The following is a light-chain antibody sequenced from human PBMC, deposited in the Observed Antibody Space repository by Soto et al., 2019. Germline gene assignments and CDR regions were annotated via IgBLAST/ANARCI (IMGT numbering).Light chain of an antibody. CDR3: CSYAGSYFV. CDR2: EVT. CDR1: SSDVGGYNY. J-gene: IGLJ1*01. Sequence: QSALTQPASVSGSPGQSITISCTGTSSDVGGYNYVSWYQQHPGKAPKLMIYEVTKRPSGVPDRFSGSKSGNTASLTISGLQVEDEADYYCCSYAGSYFVFGTGTKLTVL. V-gene: IGLV2-11*01.